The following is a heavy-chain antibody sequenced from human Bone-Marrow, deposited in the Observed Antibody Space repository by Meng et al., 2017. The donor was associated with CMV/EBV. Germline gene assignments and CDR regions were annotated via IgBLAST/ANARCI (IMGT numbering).Heavy chain of an antibody. CDR3: ARVAEPQKSASYDFWSGYWFDP. D-gene: IGHD3-3*01. V-gene: IGHV1-2*02. CDR2: INPNSGGT. CDR1: GYTFINFG. J-gene: IGHJ5*02. Sequence: ASVKVSCKASGYTFINFGFSWVRQVPGQGLQWMGWINPNSGGTNYAQKFQGRVTMTRDTSISTAYMELSRLRSDDTAVYYCARVAEPQKSASYDFWSGYWFDPWGQGTLVTVSS.